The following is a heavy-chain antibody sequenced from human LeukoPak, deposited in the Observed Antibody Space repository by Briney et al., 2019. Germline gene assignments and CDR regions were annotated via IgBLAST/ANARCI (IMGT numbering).Heavy chain of an antibody. Sequence: GASVKVSCKASGYIFTSYGISWVRQGPGQGLEWVGWISAYNGNTKFAPNLQDRVTMTTDTSTSTAYMELRSLRSDDTAVYYCARATYYDILTGYYPIDYWGQGALVTVSS. CDR3: ARATYYDILTGYYPIDY. CDR2: ISAYNGNT. V-gene: IGHV1-18*01. CDR1: GYIFTSYG. D-gene: IGHD3-9*01. J-gene: IGHJ4*02.